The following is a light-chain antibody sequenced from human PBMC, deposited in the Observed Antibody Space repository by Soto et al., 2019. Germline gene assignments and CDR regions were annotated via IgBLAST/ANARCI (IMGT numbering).Light chain of an antibody. CDR1: QSISNW. Sequence: DIQMTQSPSTLSASVGDRVTITCRASQSISNWLAWYQQKPGKAPKLLISGASSLESGVPSRFSGSGSGTEFTRTLSSLQPDDFATYYCQQYDSYSYTFGQGTKLEIK. V-gene: IGKV1-5*01. J-gene: IGKJ2*01. CDR2: GAS. CDR3: QQYDSYSYT.